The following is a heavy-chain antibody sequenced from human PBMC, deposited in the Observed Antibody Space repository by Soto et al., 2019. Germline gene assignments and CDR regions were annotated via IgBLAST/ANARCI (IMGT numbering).Heavy chain of an antibody. J-gene: IGHJ6*02. Sequence: PSETLSLTCAVYGGPFSGYYWSWIRQPPGKGLEWIGEINHSGSTNYNPSLNSRVTISVDTSKNQFSLKLSSVTAADTAVYYCARLDLPDSTGGMDVWGQGTTVTVSS. CDR1: GGPFSGYY. CDR2: INHSGST. V-gene: IGHV4-34*01. D-gene: IGHD6-25*01. CDR3: ARLDLPDSTGGMDV.